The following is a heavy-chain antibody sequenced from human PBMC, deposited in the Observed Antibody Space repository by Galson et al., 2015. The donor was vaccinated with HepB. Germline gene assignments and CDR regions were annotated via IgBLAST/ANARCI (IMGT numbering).Heavy chain of an antibody. V-gene: IGHV1-46*03. CDR1: GYTFTGYH. CDR2: INPSGGST. J-gene: IGHJ1*01. Sequence: SVKVSCKASGYTFTGYHMHWVRQAPGQGLEWMGIINPSGGSTSYAQKFQGRVTMTRDTSTSTVYMELSSLRSEDTAVYYCARGPLSTTVTPITEYFQHWGQGTLVTVSS. D-gene: IGHD4-17*01. CDR3: ARGPLSTTVTPITEYFQH.